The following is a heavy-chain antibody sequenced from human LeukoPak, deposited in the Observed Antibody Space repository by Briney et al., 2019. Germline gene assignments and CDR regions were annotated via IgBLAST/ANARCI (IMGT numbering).Heavy chain of an antibody. D-gene: IGHD1-26*01. Sequence: PGGSLRLSCAATGFSFKDYGMHWVRQPPGKGLEWVPAINWNGGGTDYADSVKGRFTISRDNAKNSLYLQLSSLRPEDTALYYCAKHLTATNTYIFFGLDVWGQGTSVTVSS. CDR2: INWNGGGT. CDR3: AKHLTATNTYIFFGLDV. J-gene: IGHJ6*02. CDR1: GFSFKDYG. V-gene: IGHV3-9*01.